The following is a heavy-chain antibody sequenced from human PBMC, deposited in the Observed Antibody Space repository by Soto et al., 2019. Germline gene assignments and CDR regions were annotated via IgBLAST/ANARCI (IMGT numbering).Heavy chain of an antibody. J-gene: IGHJ6*02. CDR2: MSPAAGGV. D-gene: IGHD2-2*01. V-gene: IGHV1-46*01. CDR3: ARGGFCEGRSCHSRMQYYGMDV. CDR1: GYTFTNYY. Sequence: QVQLVQSAAEMKKPGASVKVSCEASGYTFTNYYMHWVRQAPGQGLEWMGIMSPAAGGVSYAEKFEGRVTMTRDTSTSTVYLDLSSLRSDDTAVYYCARGGFCEGRSCHSRMQYYGMDVWGQGTTVTVSS.